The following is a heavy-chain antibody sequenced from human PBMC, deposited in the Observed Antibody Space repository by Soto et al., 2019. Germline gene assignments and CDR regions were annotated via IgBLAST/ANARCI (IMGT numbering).Heavy chain of an antibody. CDR3: ARDMVRGLYPEYFQH. J-gene: IGHJ1*01. CDR1: GFTFSSCA. V-gene: IGHV3-66*01. D-gene: IGHD3-10*01. Sequence: GGSLRLSCAASGFTFSSCAMGWVRQAPGKGLEWVSVIYSGGSTYYADSVKGRFTISRDNSKNTLYLQMNSLRAEDTAVYYCARDMVRGLYPEYFQHWGQGTLVTVSS. CDR2: IYSGGST.